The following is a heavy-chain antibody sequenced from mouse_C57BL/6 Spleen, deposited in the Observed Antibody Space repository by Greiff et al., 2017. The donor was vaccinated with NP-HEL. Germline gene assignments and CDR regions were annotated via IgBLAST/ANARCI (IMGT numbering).Heavy chain of an antibody. Sequence: EVQLQQSGPELVKPGASVKISCKASGYTFTDYYMNWVKQSHGKSLEWIGDINPNNGGTSYNQKFKGKATLTVDKSSSTAYMELRSLTSEDSAVYYCARTILYYGNYEYAMDYWGQGTSVTVSS. D-gene: IGHD2-1*01. CDR1: GYTFTDYY. V-gene: IGHV1-26*01. CDR3: ARTILYYGNYEYAMDY. J-gene: IGHJ4*01. CDR2: INPNNGGT.